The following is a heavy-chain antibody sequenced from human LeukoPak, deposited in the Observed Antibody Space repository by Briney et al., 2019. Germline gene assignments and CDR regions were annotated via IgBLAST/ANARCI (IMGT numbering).Heavy chain of an antibody. D-gene: IGHD3-16*02. V-gene: IGHV3-7*01. CDR3: ARDGRSRGLSHVNFDY. CDR2: IKQDGSEK. J-gene: IGHJ4*02. Sequence: GGSLRLSCAASGFAFSYYWMNWVRQAPGKGLEWVANIKQDGSEKNYVDSVKGRFTISRDNAANSLYLQLNSLRAEDTAVYYCARDGRSRGLSHVNFDYWGQGILVTVSS. CDR1: GFAFSYYW.